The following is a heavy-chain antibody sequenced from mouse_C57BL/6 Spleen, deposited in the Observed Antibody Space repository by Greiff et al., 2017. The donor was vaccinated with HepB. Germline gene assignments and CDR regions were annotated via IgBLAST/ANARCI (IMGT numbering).Heavy chain of an antibody. CDR3: ARSDYGNPCAY. CDR2: IYPRSGNT. Sequence: VMLVESGAELARPGASVKLSCKASGYTFTSYGISWVKQRTGQGLEWIGEIYPRSGNTYYNEKFKGKATLTADKSSSTAYMELRSLTSEDYAVYCCARSDYGNPCAYWGQGTLVTVSA. J-gene: IGHJ3*01. CDR1: GYTFTSYG. D-gene: IGHD2-1*01. V-gene: IGHV1-81*01.